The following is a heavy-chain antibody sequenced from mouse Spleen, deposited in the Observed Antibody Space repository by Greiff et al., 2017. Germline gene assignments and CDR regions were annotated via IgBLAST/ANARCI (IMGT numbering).Heavy chain of an antibody. CDR2: IHPNSGST. CDR3: AREDYYDGSLDY. D-gene: IGHD1-1*01. CDR1: GYTFTSYW. Sequence: QVQLQQSGAELVKPGASVKLSCKASGYTFTSYWMHWVKQRPGQGLEWIGMIHPNSGSTNYNEKFKSKATLTVDKSSSTAYMQLSSLTSEDSAVYYCAREDYYDGSLDYWGQGTTLTVSS. V-gene: IGHV1-64*01. J-gene: IGHJ2*01.